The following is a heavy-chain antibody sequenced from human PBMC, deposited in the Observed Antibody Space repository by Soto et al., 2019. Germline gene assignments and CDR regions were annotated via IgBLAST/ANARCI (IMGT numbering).Heavy chain of an antibody. D-gene: IGHD3-3*01. J-gene: IGHJ4*02. CDR1: GFTFSSYA. V-gene: IGHV3-23*01. CDR3: AKDLLGFLEWLAFDY. Sequence: EAQLLESGGGLVQPGGSLRLSCAASGFTFSSYAMSWVRQAPGKGLEWVSAISGSGGSTYYADSVKGRFTISRDNSKNTLYLQMNSLRAEDTAVYYCAKDLLGFLEWLAFDYWGQGTLVTVSS. CDR2: ISGSGGST.